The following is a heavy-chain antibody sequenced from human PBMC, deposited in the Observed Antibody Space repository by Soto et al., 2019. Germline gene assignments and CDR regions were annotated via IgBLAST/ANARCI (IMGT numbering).Heavy chain of an antibody. D-gene: IGHD2-2*01. V-gene: IGHV5-51*01. CDR1: GYSFTSYW. Sequence: PRESLKISCKGSGYSFTSYWIGWVRQMPGKGLEWMGIIYPGDSDTRYSPSFQGQVTISADKSISTAYLQWSSLKASDTAMYYCARGKIVGVPAARGGDAFDIWGQGTMVTVSS. CDR2: IYPGDSDT. CDR3: ARGKIVGVPAARGGDAFDI. J-gene: IGHJ3*02.